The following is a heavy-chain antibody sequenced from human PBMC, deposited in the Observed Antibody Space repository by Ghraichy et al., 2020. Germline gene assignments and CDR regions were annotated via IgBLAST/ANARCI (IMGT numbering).Heavy chain of an antibody. V-gene: IGHV4-4*09. Sequence: SETLSLTCTVSGGSISSYYWSWIRQPPGKGLEWIGYIYTSGSTNYNPSLKSRVTISVDTSKNQFSLKLSSVTAADTTVYYCARLVVAAANHYYYYYGMDVSGQGTTVTVSS. J-gene: IGHJ6*02. CDR2: IYTSGST. CDR1: GGSISSYY. D-gene: IGHD6-13*01. CDR3: ARLVVAAANHYYYYYGMDV.